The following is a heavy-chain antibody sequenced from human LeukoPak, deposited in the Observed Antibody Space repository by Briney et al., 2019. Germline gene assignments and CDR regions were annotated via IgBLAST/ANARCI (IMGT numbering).Heavy chain of an antibody. V-gene: IGHV3-7*03. Sequence: PGGSLRLPCAASGFTFSSYWMSWVRQAPGKGLEWVANIKQDGSEKYYVDSVKGRFTISRDNAKNSLYLQMNSLRAEDTAVYYCARDPSYSGYDPAFDYWGQGTLVTVSS. D-gene: IGHD5-12*01. J-gene: IGHJ4*02. CDR2: IKQDGSEK. CDR1: GFTFSSYW. CDR3: ARDPSYSGYDPAFDY.